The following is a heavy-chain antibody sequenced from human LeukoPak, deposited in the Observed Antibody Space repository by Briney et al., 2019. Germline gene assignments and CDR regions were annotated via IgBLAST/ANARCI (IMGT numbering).Heavy chain of an antibody. CDR3: ARFIRHNLPRPDY. D-gene: IGHD5-24*01. CDR1: GYIFTNYD. Sequence: GASVKVSCKTSGYIFTNYDINWVRQATGHGLEWMGWMNPVTSGTQPVQKFQGRLTMTMDASAGTAYMELSSLTSDDTAVYYCARFIRHNLPRPDYWGQETLSRVSS. CDR2: MNPVTSGT. V-gene: IGHV1-8*01. J-gene: IGHJ4*02.